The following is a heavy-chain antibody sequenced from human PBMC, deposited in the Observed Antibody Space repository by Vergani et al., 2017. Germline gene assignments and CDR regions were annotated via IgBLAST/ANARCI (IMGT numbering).Heavy chain of an antibody. D-gene: IGHD2-2*01. CDR2: INTNGGST. J-gene: IGHJ3*01. CDR3: AKVCGSTSCPDWGGAFDV. Sequence: QLLESGGGLIQLGGSLRLSCAASGFTFNSYAMTWARQAPGKGLEWVSGINTNGGSTYYADSVKGRFTISRDNSKNTLYLQMTDLRAEDTATYYCAKVCGSTSCPDWGGAFDVWGHGTMVTVSS. CDR1: GFTFNSYA. V-gene: IGHV3-23*01.